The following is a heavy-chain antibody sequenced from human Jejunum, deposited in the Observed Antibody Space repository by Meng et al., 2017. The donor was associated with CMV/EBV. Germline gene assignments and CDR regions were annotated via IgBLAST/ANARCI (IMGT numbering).Heavy chain of an antibody. J-gene: IGHJ4*02. Sequence: CKTSGDTCTNSFFPWVRQAPGQGVEWMGIIKTSLSYTAYAESLQGRVTMTRDTSTSTVYMQLSSLRSEDTAVYYCATEPSNHLFFDYWGQGTLVTVSS. V-gene: IGHV1-46*04. D-gene: IGHD1-14*01. CDR1: GDTCTNSF. CDR3: ATEPSNHLFFDY. CDR2: IKTSLSYT.